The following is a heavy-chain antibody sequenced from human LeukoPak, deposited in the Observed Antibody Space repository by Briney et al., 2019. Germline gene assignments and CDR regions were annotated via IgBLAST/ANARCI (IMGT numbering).Heavy chain of an antibody. V-gene: IGHV4-61*05. D-gene: IGHD6-19*01. CDR1: GGSIRSSYYY. CDR2: IYYSGST. Sequence: SETLSLTCTVSGGSIRSSYYYWGWIRQPPGKGLEWIGYIYYSGSTNYNPSLKSRVTISVDTSKNQFSLKLSSVTAADTAVYYCPRARYSSGWYRERDAFDIWGQGTMVTVSS. CDR3: PRARYSSGWYRERDAFDI. J-gene: IGHJ3*02.